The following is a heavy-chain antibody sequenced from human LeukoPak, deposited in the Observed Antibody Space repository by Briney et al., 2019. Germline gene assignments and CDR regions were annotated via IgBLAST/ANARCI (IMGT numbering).Heavy chain of an antibody. Sequence: GSLRLSCAASGVTVSSNYISWVRQAPGKGLEWLGYIYYSGSTNYNPSLKSRVTISLDTSKNQFSLRLTSVTAADTAVYYCARNRVVGAPNFDYWGQGTLVTVFS. CDR2: IYYSGST. D-gene: IGHD1-26*01. V-gene: IGHV4-59*02. CDR3: ARNRVVGAPNFDY. J-gene: IGHJ4*02. CDR1: GVTVSSNY.